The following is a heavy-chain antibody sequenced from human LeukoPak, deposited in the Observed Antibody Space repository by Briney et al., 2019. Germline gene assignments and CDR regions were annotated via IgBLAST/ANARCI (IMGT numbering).Heavy chain of an antibody. D-gene: IGHD4-17*01. CDR2: IWYDGSNK. J-gene: IGHJ3*02. CDR3: ARETVTPDAFDI. V-gene: IGHV3-33*01. Sequence: PGGSLRLSCAASGFTFRTYGMHWVRQAPGKGLELVAVIWYDGSNKYYADSVKGRFTISRGNSKTPLYLQMNSLRAEDTAVYYCARETVTPDAFDIWGQGTMVTVSS. CDR1: GFTFRTYG.